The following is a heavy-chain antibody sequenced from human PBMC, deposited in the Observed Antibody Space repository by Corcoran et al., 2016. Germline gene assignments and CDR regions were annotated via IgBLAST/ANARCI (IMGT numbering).Heavy chain of an antibody. CDR3: ASCPPSGGLDD. Sequence: QVQLVQSGAEVKKPGASVKVSCTASGYTFTSYGISWVRQAPGHGLEWMGWISAYYGNTNYAQKLQGRVTMTTDTSTSTAYLQLRTLRSDDTAVYYCASCPPSGGLDDWGQGTLVTVSS. V-gene: IGHV1-18*01. CDR1: GYTFTSYG. D-gene: IGHD2-15*01. CDR2: ISAYYGNT. J-gene: IGHJ4*02.